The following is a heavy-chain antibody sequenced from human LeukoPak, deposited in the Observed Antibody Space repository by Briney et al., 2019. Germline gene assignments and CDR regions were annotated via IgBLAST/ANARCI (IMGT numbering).Heavy chain of an antibody. CDR1: GFTFSTYR. V-gene: IGHV3-7*01. CDR3: TTYLGIMDLSYFHY. D-gene: IGHD3-16*01. Sequence: GGSLRLSCAASGFTFSTYRMSWVRQAPGKGLEWVANIKQDGSEKHYVDSVKGRFTISRDNAKNSLYLQMSSLRAEDTAVYYCTTYLGIMDLSYFHYWGQGTLVTVSS. J-gene: IGHJ4*02. CDR2: IKQDGSEK.